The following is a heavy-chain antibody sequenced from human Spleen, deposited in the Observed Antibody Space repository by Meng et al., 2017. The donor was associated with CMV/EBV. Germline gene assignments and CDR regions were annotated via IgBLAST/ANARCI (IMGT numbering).Heavy chain of an antibody. CDR3: ARSVEMATIYDY. J-gene: IGHJ4*02. CDR2: VSGYNGDT. CDR1: EYTFTGHY. Sequence: ASVKVSCKASEYTFTGHYVDWVRQAPGQRLECMGWVSGYNGDTDYAQKLQGRFTMTRDTSTSTAYLEVRSLRSDDTAVYFCARSVEMATIYDYWGQGTLVTVSS. V-gene: IGHV1-18*04. D-gene: IGHD5-24*01.